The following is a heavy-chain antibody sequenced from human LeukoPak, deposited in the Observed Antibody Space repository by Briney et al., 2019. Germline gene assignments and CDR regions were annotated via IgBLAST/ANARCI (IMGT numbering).Heavy chain of an antibody. CDR2: IYYSGST. CDR3: ARGDYYDSSGYYGY. J-gene: IGHJ4*02. Sequence: PSETLSLTCTVSDGSISSSSYYWGWIRQPPGKGLEWIGSIYYSGSTYYNPSLKSRVTISVDTSKNQFSLKLSSVTAADTAVYYCARGDYYDSSGYYGYWGQGTLVTVSS. D-gene: IGHD3-22*01. V-gene: IGHV4-39*01. CDR1: DGSISSSSYY.